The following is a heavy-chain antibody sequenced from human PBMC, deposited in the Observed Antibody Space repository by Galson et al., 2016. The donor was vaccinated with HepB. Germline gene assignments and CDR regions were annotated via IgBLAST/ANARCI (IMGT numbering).Heavy chain of an antibody. CDR1: GFTFDDYA. D-gene: IGHD2-21*02. V-gene: IGHV3-9*01. CDR2: ISWNSGSK. CDR3: AREGPYCGGDCYSGTVDY. J-gene: IGHJ4*02. Sequence: SLRLSCAASGFTFDDYAMHWVRQAPGKGLEWVSGISWNSGSKGYADSVKGRFTISRDNAKNSLYLQMNSLRAEDTAVYYCAREGPYCGGDCYSGTVDYWGQGTLVTVSS.